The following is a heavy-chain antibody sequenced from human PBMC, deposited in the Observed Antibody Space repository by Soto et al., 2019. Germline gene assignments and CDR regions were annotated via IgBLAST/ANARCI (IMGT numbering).Heavy chain of an antibody. Sequence: PGGSLRLSCAASGVIVYNNYINWVRQAPGKGLEWVSGIYIGGGTNYADSVKGRFTTSRDNSKNTVYLQMDNLSAEDTAVYYCARDLKAPGPTAAFDLWGQGTMVT. V-gene: IGHV3-66*01. CDR2: IYIGGGT. CDR3: ARDLKAPGPTAAFDL. J-gene: IGHJ3*01. D-gene: IGHD2-2*01. CDR1: GVIVYNNY.